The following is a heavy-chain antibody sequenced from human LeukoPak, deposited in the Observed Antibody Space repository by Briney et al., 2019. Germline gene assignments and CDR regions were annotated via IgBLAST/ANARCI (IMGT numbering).Heavy chain of an antibody. Sequence: ASVKVSCKASGYTFTGYYMHWVRQAPGQGLEWMGWISAHNGNTNYAQKPQGRVTMTTDTSTSTAYMELRSLRSDDTAVYYCARAALPFLEWLLSDKGAFDLWGQGTMITVSS. J-gene: IGHJ3*01. CDR2: ISAHNGNT. CDR1: GYTFTGYY. D-gene: IGHD3-3*01. V-gene: IGHV1-18*04. CDR3: ARAALPFLEWLLSDKGAFDL.